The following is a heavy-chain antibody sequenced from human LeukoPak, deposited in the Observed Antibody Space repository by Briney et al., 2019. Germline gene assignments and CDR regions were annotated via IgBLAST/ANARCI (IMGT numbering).Heavy chain of an antibody. CDR1: GFTFNNYW. D-gene: IGHD4-11*01. J-gene: IGHJ4*02. Sequence: GGSLRLSCAVSGFTFNNYWLAWVRHAPGKGPEWVASIKQDGTEEFYVDYVKGRFTISRDNTKNSLFLQINSLRAEDTAVYYCARETHSTYDYWGQGTLVTVSS. V-gene: IGHV3-7*01. CDR3: ARETHSTYDY. CDR2: IKQDGTEE.